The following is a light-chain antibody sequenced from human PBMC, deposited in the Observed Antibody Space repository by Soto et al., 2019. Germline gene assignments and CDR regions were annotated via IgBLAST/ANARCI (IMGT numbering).Light chain of an antibody. V-gene: IGKV1-5*01. J-gene: IGKJ1*01. CDR2: DAS. Sequence: DIQMTQAPSTLSASVGDRVTITCRASQSIGSWLAWYQQKPGKDPKLLIYDASSLESGVPSRFRGSGYGTEFTLTISSLQPADFATYYCQQSIRTFGQGT. CDR1: QSIGSW. CDR3: QQSIRT.